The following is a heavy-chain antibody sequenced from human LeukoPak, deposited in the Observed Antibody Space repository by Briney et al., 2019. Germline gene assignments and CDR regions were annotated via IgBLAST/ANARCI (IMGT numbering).Heavy chain of an antibody. CDR3: ARGNYHAMDV. CDR2: INSDGSTT. J-gene: IGHJ6*02. V-gene: IGHV3-74*01. Sequence: GGSLRLSCAASGFTFSSYWMHWVRQAPGKGLVWVSRINSDGSTTNYADSVKGRFTISRDNAKNALDLQMNSLRAEDTAVYYCARGNYHAMDVWGQGTTVTVSS. CDR1: GFTFSSYW.